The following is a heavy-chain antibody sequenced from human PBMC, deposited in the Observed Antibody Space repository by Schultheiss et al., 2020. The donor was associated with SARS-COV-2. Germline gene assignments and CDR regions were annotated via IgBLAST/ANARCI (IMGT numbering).Heavy chain of an antibody. CDR3: ARDVSGSGWYGPNWFDP. J-gene: IGHJ5*02. V-gene: IGHV4-34*01. CDR2: INHRGGT. D-gene: IGHD6-19*01. Sequence: SETLSLTCAVYGESFSGYYWSWIRQPPGKGLEWIGEINHRGGTNYNPSLKSRVTISVDTSKNQFSLKLSSVTAADTAVYYCARDVSGSGWYGPNWFDPWGQGTLVTVSS. CDR1: GESFSGYY.